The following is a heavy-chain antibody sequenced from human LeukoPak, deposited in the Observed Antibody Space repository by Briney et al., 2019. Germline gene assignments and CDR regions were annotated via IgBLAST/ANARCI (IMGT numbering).Heavy chain of an antibody. Sequence: GGSLRLSCTASGFTLSDYWMQWVRQAPGKGLEWIPRIYSDESSAYYADSVKGRFTISRDNAKKTLYLQMNSLRAEDTAMYYCARVSGSRNYYFGAFDIWGQGTMVTVSS. V-gene: IGHV3-74*01. J-gene: IGHJ3*02. D-gene: IGHD3-10*01. CDR2: IYSDESSA. CDR3: ARVSGSRNYYFGAFDI. CDR1: GFTLSDYW.